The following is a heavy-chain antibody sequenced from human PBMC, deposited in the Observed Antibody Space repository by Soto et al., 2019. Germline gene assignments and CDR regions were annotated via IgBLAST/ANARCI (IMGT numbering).Heavy chain of an antibody. CDR1: GFTFSSYA. CDR2: ISSSGSTI. J-gene: IGHJ5*02. D-gene: IGHD1-1*01. CDR3: ARVLERWRWFDP. Sequence: ILSCAASGFTFSSYAMNCVRQAPGKGLEWVSYISSSGSTIYYADSVKGRFTISRDNAKNSLYLQMNSLRAEDTAVYYCARVLERWRWFDPWGQGTVVTVSS. V-gene: IGHV3-48*03.